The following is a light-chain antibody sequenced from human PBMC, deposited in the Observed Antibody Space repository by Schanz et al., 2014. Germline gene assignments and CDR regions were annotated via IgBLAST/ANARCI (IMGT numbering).Light chain of an antibody. CDR3: QQRRPWPLT. V-gene: IGKV1-5*01. CDR1: QSSSW. CDR2: DVS. Sequence: GDRVTITCRASQSSSWLAWYQQKPGRAPQVLIYDVSRLESGVPSRFGGSGSGTEFTLTIGSLQPEDFAVYFCQQRRPWPLTFGQGTRVDIK. J-gene: IGKJ5*01.